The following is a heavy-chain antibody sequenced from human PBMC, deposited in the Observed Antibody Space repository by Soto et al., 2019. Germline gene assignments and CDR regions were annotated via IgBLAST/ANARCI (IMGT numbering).Heavy chain of an antibody. CDR2: ISYDGSNK. V-gene: IGHV3-30*03. CDR3: AGTGWLLFNYYFDY. J-gene: IGHJ4*02. D-gene: IGHD3-9*01. Sequence: PGGCLRLSCAASGFTFSSYGMHWVRQAPGKGLEWVAVISYDGSNKYYADSVKGRFTISRDNSKNTLYLQMNSLRAEDTAVYYCAGTGWLLFNYYFDYWGQGTLVTVSS. CDR1: GFTFSSYG.